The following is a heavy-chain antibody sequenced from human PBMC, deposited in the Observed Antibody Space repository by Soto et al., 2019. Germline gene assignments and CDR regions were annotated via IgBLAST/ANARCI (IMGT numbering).Heavy chain of an antibody. CDR1: GGTFSSYV. D-gene: IGHD3-9*01. Sequence: QVQLVQSGAEGKKPGSSVKVSCKASGGTFSSYVISWVRQAPGQGLEWMGGIIPMSDTANFAQNFQGRVTITADGSTSTAYMELSSLRPEDTAVYYCASVFRGVFDWSNPYYFAYWGQGTLVTVSS. J-gene: IGHJ4*02. CDR3: ASVFRGVFDWSNPYYFAY. V-gene: IGHV1-69*12. CDR2: IIPMSDTA.